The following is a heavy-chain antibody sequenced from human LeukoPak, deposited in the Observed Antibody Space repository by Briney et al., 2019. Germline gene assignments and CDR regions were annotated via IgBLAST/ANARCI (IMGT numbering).Heavy chain of an antibody. CDR1: GGSFSGYY. CDR2: INHSGST. V-gene: IGHV4-34*01. CDR3: ARDRWRWAFDI. Sequence: SETLSLTCAVYGGSFSGYYWSWIRQPPGKGLEWIGEINHSGSTNYNPSLKSRVTISVDTSKNQFSLKLSSVTAADTAVYYCARDRWRWAFDIWGQGTMVTVSS. D-gene: IGHD4-23*01. J-gene: IGHJ3*02.